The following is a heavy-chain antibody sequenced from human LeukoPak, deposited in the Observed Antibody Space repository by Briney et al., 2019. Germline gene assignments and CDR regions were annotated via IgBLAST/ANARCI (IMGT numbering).Heavy chain of an antibody. CDR1: GGSISSYY. CDR3: ARAAKYYDILTAYVQGAFDI. CDR2: IYYSGST. Sequence: PSETLSLTCTVSGGSISSYYWSWIRQPPGKGLEWIGYIYYSGSTNYNPSLTSRVTISVDRSKNQFSLKLTSVTAADTAVYYCARAAKYYDILTAYVQGAFDIWGQGTMVTVSS. V-gene: IGHV4-59*08. D-gene: IGHD3-9*01. J-gene: IGHJ3*02.